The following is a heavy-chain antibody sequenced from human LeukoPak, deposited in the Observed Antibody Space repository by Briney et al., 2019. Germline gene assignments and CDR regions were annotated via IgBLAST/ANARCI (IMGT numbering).Heavy chain of an antibody. CDR2: ISGSGGST. J-gene: IGHJ4*02. CDR1: GFTYSSFA. V-gene: IGHV3-23*01. D-gene: IGHD2-8*01. Sequence: PGGSLRLSCAASGFTYSSFAMSWVRQAPGKGLEWVSAISGSGGSTYYADSVKGRFTISRDNSKNTLYLQMNSLRAEDTAVYYCARGLYCTNGVCCIDYWGQGTLVTVSS. CDR3: ARGLYCTNGVCCIDY.